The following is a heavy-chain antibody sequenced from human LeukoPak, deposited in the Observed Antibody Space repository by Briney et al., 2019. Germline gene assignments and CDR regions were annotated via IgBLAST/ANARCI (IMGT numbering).Heavy chain of an antibody. D-gene: IGHD3-22*01. CDR3: VKYYHDSSGYSHFDY. Sequence: GGSLRLSCAASGFTFSDYYMSWIRQAPGKGLEWVSYISSSGSTIYYADSVKGRFTISRDNAKNSLYLQMNSLRAEDTAVYYCVKYYHDSSGYSHFDYWGQGTLVTVSS. CDR1: GFTFSDYY. J-gene: IGHJ4*02. CDR2: ISSSGSTI. V-gene: IGHV3-11*04.